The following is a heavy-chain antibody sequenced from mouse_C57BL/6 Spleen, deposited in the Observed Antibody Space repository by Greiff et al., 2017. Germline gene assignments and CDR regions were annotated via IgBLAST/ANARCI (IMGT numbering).Heavy chain of an antibody. V-gene: IGHV1-81*01. J-gene: IGHJ4*01. D-gene: IGHD2-1*01. CDR2: IYPRSGNT. CDR3: APLVPYGNYYAMDY. CDR1: GYTFTSSG. Sequence: VQLQQSGAELARPGASVKLSCKASGYTFTSSGISWVKQRTGQGLEWIGEIYPRSGNTYYNEKFKGKATLTADKSSRTAYMELRSLTSEDSAVYFCAPLVPYGNYYAMDYWGQGTSVTVSS.